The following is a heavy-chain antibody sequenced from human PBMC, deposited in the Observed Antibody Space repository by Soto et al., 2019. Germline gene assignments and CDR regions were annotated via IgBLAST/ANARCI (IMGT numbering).Heavy chain of an antibody. CDR3: GKNNKACGWTSPLGIRAEALFDP. J-gene: IGHJ5*02. V-gene: IGHV3-66*01. Sequence: PGGSLRLSCAASGFTVSSNYMSWVRQAPGKGLEWVSVIYSGGSTYYADSVKGRFTISRDNSKNTLYLQMNSLRAEDTAVYYCGKNNKACGWTSPLGIRAEALFDP. D-gene: IGHD3-10*01. CDR1: GFTVSSNY. CDR2: IYSGGST.